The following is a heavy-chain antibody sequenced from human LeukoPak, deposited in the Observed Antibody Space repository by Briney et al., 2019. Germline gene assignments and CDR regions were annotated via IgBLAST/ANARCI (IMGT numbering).Heavy chain of an antibody. CDR1: GGNFSSYA. D-gene: IGHD3-10*01. CDR2: IIPIFGTA. Sequence: ASVKVSCKASGGNFSSYAISWVRQAPGQGLEWMGGIIPIFGTANYAQKFQGRVTITTDESTSTAYMELSSLRSEDTAVYYCARAPYYYGSGIYYYYMDVWGKGTTVTVSS. V-gene: IGHV1-69*05. J-gene: IGHJ6*03. CDR3: ARAPYYYGSGIYYYYMDV.